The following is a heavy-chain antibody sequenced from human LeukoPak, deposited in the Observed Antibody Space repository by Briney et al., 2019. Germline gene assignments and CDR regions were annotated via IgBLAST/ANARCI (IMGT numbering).Heavy chain of an antibody. J-gene: IGHJ3*02. CDR3: ARGYGEATREAFDI. Sequence: SETLSLTCTVSGDSISSRSYYWGWIRQPPGKGLEWIGTISHSGSTDYNPSLKSRVTISVDTSKNQFSLKLSSVTAADTAVYYCARGYGEATREAFDIWGLGTMVTVSS. CDR2: ISHSGST. CDR1: GDSISSRSYY. D-gene: IGHD4/OR15-4a*01. V-gene: IGHV4-39*01.